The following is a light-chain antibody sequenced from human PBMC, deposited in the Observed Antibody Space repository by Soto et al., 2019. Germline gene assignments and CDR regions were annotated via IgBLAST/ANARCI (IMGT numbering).Light chain of an antibody. Sequence: DIQMTQSPSSLSASVGDRVTIACQSSHDVSRNLNWFQQKPGEAPKRLIYDATNLERGVPSRFIAGWSGTDFTFTISSLEPEDVATYYCQQYNSMLSFGGGTEIELK. CDR3: QQYNSMLS. CDR2: DAT. V-gene: IGKV1-33*01. J-gene: IGKJ4*01. CDR1: HDVSRN.